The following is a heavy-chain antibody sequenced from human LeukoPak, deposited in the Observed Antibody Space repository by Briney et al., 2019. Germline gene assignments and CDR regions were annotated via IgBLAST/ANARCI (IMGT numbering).Heavy chain of an antibody. V-gene: IGHV1-18*04. CDR3: ARTVSNYWWFDP. J-gene: IGHJ5*02. CDR1: GYTFTIYG. Sequence: GASVKVSCKASGYTFTIYGISWVRQAPGQGLEWMGWISAYNVNTNYAQKLQRRVTMTTDTATSTAYMELRSLRSDDTAVYYCARTVSNYWWFDPWGQGTLVTVSS. CDR2: ISAYNVNT. D-gene: IGHD4-11*01.